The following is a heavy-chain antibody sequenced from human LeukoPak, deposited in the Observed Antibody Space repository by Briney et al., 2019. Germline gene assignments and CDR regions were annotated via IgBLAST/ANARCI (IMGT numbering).Heavy chain of an antibody. V-gene: IGHV4-61*01. D-gene: IGHD3-22*01. J-gene: IGHJ1*01. CDR3: ARGPTYYYDSSGYSFFFQH. CDR2: MYYSGST. CDR1: GASLSSGSYP. Sequence: PSDTLSLTCTVSGASLSSGSYPWSWIRQPPGKGLECIGYMYYSGSTNYNPSLKSRVTISVDTSKNQFSLKLSSVTAADTAVYYCARGPTYYYDSSGYSFFFQHWGQGTLVTVSS.